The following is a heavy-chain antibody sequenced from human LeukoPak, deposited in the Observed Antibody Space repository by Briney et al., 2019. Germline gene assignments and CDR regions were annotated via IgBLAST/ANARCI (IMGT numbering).Heavy chain of an antibody. CDR2: IGPVNSNI. D-gene: IGHD2-15*01. CDR1: GFTFNSYT. V-gene: IGHV3-21*01. Sequence: PGGSLRLSCLASGFTFNSYTMNWVRQAPGKGLEWVSTIGPVNSNIWIADSLKGRFTISRDNPKNSLYLQMNSLRAEDTAVYYCVRDVSRRMGMDVWGQGTTVTVSS. CDR3: VRDVSRRMGMDV. J-gene: IGHJ6*02.